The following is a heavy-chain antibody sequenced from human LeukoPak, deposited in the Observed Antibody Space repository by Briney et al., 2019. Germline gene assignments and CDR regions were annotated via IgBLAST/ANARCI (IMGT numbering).Heavy chain of an antibody. CDR2: IIPIFGTA. V-gene: IGHV1-69*13. J-gene: IGHJ6*04. D-gene: IGHD6-19*01. CDR3: ATRTNSSGWTYYYYGMDV. Sequence: SVKNSCKASGGTFSSYAISWVRQAPGQGLEWMGGIIPIFGTANYAQKFQGRVTITADESTSTAYMELSSLRSEDTAVYYCATRTNSSGWTYYYYGMDVWGKGTTVTVSS. CDR1: GGTFSSYA.